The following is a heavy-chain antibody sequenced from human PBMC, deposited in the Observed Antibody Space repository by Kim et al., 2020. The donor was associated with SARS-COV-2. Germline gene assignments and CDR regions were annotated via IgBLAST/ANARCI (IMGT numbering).Heavy chain of an antibody. J-gene: IGHJ4*02. CDR3: ARVLKTMIVVVMYFTY. CDR2: TYYSGNT. CDR1: GGSISSGGYY. V-gene: IGHV4-31*03. Sequence: SETLSLTCTVSGGSISSGGYYWSWIRQHPGKGLEGIGYTYYSGNTYYNPSLKSRVTISVDTSKNQFSLKLSTVTAADTAVYFCARVLKTMIVVVMYFTYLGQGTLVTVTS. D-gene: IGHD3-22*01.